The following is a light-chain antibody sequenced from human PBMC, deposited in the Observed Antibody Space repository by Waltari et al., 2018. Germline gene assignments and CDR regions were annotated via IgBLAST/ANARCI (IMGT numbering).Light chain of an antibody. Sequence: EIVLTQSPGTLSLSPVERATLSCRASQNVGTYLAWYQQKPGQAPRLLIYHASSRATGIPDRFSGSGSGTDFSLTISRLEPEDFAVYYCQNHERLPAMFGQGTNVEIK. V-gene: IGKV3-20*01. CDR3: QNHERLPAM. CDR2: HAS. J-gene: IGKJ1*01. CDR1: QNVGTY.